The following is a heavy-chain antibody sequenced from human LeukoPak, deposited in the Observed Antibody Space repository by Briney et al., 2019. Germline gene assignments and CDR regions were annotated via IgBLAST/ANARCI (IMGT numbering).Heavy chain of an antibody. CDR3: ATDYGDYAYYVDY. V-gene: IGHV3-48*01. D-gene: IGHD4-17*01. CDR2: ISSSSSTI. J-gene: IGHJ4*02. Sequence: GGSLRLSCAASGFTFSSYSMNWVRQAPGKGLEWVSYISSSSSTIYYADSVKGRFTISRDNAKNSLYLQMISLRAEDTALYFCATDYGDYAYYVDYWGQGTLVSVSS. CDR1: GFTFSSYS.